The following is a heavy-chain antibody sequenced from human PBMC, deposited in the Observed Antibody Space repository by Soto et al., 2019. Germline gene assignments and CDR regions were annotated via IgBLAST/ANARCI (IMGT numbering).Heavy chain of an antibody. V-gene: IGHV4-31*03. CDR2: IYYSGST. J-gene: IGHJ4*02. Sequence: SETLSLTCTVSCGSISSGGYYWSWIRQHPWKGLEWIGYIYYSGSTYYNPSLKSRVTISVDTSKNQFSLKLSSVTAADTAVYYCARIPELRFEELGMGYFDYWGQGTLVTVSS. CDR3: ARIPELRFEELGMGYFDY. CDR1: CGSISSGGYY. D-gene: IGHD3-16*01.